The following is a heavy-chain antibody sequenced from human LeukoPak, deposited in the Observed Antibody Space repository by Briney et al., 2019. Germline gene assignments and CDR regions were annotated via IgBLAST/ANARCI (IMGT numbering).Heavy chain of an antibody. CDR2: INHSGST. CDR3: ARGQGSYYPK. D-gene: IGHD1-26*01. CDR1: GGSFIGYY. V-gene: IGHV4-34*01. Sequence: SETLSLTCAVSGGSFIGYYWIWLRQPPGKGPEWIGEINHSGSTNYNPSLKSRVTTSVDTSENQFSLKLNSVTAADTAVYYCARGQGSYYPKWGQGTLVTVSS. J-gene: IGHJ4*02.